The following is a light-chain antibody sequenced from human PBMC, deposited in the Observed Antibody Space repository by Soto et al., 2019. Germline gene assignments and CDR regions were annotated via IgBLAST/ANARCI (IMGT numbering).Light chain of an antibody. J-gene: IGKJ5*01. CDR2: GAS. CDR1: QSVGSN. CDR3: QQYNNWPIT. V-gene: IGKV3-15*01. Sequence: EIVLTQSPATLSLSPGERATLSCRASQSVGSNLAWYQQKPGQAPRLLIYGASTRATGIPARFSGSGSGTEFTLTISSLQSEDFEIYYCQQYNNWPITFGQGTRLEI.